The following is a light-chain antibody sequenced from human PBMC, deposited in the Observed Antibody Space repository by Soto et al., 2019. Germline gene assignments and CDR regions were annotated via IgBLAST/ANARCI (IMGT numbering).Light chain of an antibody. CDR3: ASYTSSSSYV. V-gene: IGLV2-14*01. CDR2: EVS. CDR1: SSDVGAYNY. J-gene: IGLJ1*01. Sequence: QSALTQPASVSGSPGQSITISCTGTSSDVGAYNYVSWYQQHPGKGPKLIIYEVSNRPSGVSNRFSGSKSGNTASLTISGLQAEDEADYYCASYTSSSSYVFGTGTKVTVL.